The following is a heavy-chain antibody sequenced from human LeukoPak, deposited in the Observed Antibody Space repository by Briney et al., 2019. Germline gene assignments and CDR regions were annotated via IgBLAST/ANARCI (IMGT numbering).Heavy chain of an antibody. CDR1: GFTLSSYA. V-gene: IGHV3-23*01. D-gene: IGHD1-7*01. Sequence: GSLRLSCAASGFTLSSYAMSWVRQAPGKGLEWVSAISGSGGSTYYADSVKGRFTISRDNSKNTLYLQMNSLGAEDTAVYYCAKGRVELRYYYYYMDVWGKGTTVTVSS. CDR3: AKGRVELRYYYYYMDV. J-gene: IGHJ6*03. CDR2: ISGSGGST.